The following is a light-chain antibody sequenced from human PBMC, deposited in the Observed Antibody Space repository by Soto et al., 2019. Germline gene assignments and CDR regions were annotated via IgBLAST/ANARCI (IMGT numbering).Light chain of an antibody. J-gene: IGKJ1*01. CDR3: QQYNSYSWT. CDR1: QSISSW. V-gene: IGKV1-5*03. Sequence: DIHMTQSPSTLSASVGYRFTITCRASQSISSWLAWYQQKPGKAPKLLIYKASSLESGVPSRFSGSGSGTEFTLTISSLQPDDFETYYCQQYNSYSWTFGQGTKVDIK. CDR2: KAS.